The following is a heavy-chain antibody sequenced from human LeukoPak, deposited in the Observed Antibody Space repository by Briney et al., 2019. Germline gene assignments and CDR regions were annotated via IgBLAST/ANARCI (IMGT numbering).Heavy chain of an antibody. V-gene: IGHV3-23*01. CDR2: VSGSGGIT. Sequence: GGSLRLSCSASGFAFSSFAMGWVRQAPGKGLEWVSSVSGSGGITYYADSVEGRFTISRDNSKNTLYLQMSSLGVDDTALYYCARGRGGDYVPSRFDNWGQGTLVTVSS. D-gene: IGHD4-17*01. J-gene: IGHJ4*02. CDR1: GFAFSSFA. CDR3: ARGRGGDYVPSRFDN.